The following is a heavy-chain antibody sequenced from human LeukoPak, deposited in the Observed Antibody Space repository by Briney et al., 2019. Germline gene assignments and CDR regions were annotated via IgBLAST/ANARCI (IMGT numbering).Heavy chain of an antibody. CDR3: ARDVYDSSGYYFGAFDI. CDR2: IWYDGSNK. CDR1: GFTFSSYG. D-gene: IGHD3-22*01. V-gene: IGHV3-33*01. J-gene: IGHJ3*02. Sequence: PGGSLRLSCAASGFTFSSYGMHWVRQAPGKGLEWVAVIWYDGSNKYYADSVKGRFTISRDNFKNTLYLQMNSLRAEDTAVYYCARDVYDSSGYYFGAFDIWGQGTMVTVSS.